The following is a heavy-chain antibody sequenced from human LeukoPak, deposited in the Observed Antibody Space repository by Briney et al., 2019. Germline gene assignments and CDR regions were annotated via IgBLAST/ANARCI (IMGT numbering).Heavy chain of an antibody. J-gene: IGHJ4*02. CDR2: MSFDGSHE. CDR1: GLTFSNSA. D-gene: IGHD3-3*01. Sequence: GGSLRLSCVASGLTFSNSAMHWVRQAPGKGLEWVAIMSFDGSHERYGDSVKGRFTLSRDNSKNTLYLQMNSLRAEDTGVYYCAKDHYWSIDYWGRGTLVTVSS. V-gene: IGHV3-30*04. CDR3: AKDHYWSIDY.